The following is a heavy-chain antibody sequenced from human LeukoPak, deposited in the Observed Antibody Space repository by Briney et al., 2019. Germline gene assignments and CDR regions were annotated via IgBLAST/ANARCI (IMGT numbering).Heavy chain of an antibody. CDR2: IYYSGST. V-gene: IGHV4-59*08. CDR1: GGSISSYY. Sequence: SETLSLTCTVSGGSISSYYWSWIRQPPGKGLEWIGYIYYSGSTNCNPSLKSRVTISVDTSKNQSSLKLSSVTAADTAVYYCAKVLGYCSSTSCPHYYYCGMDVWGQGTTVTVSS. D-gene: IGHD2-2*01. J-gene: IGHJ6*02. CDR3: AKVLGYCSSTSCPHYYYCGMDV.